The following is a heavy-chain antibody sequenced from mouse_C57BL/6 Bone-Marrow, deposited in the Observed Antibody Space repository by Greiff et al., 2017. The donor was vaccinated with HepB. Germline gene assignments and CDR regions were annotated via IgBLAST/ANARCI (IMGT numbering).Heavy chain of an antibody. J-gene: IGHJ4*01. CDR2: ISYDGSN. Sequence: VQLQQSGPGLVKPSQSLSLTCSVTGYSITSGYYWNWIRQFPGNKLEWMGYISYDGSNNYNPSLKNRISITRDTSKNQFFLKLNSVTTEDTATYYCARDYYSTLYAMDYWGQGTSVTVSS. CDR1: GYSITSGYY. V-gene: IGHV3-6*01. CDR3: ARDYYSTLYAMDY. D-gene: IGHD2-5*01.